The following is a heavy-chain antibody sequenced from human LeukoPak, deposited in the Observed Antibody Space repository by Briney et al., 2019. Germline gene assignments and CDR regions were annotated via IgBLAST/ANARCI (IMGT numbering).Heavy chain of an antibody. CDR2: IDPGDSNT. CDR3: ARLETTVKTWFSSGAQCFDS. J-gene: IGHJ4*02. V-gene: IGHV5-51*01. D-gene: IGHD4-17*01. CDR1: GYSFINYW. Sequence: GESLEIPWKGSGYSFINYWFGWWRRLPGRGLEGLGVIDPGDSNTKYSPSFQGRVPISVDKSITHSYLQWSTLKASDTAMYYCARLETTVKTWFSSGAQCFDSSGEGSLVTVSS.